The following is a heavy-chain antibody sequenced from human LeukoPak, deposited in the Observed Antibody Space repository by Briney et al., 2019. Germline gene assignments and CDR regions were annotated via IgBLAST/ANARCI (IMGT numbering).Heavy chain of an antibody. V-gene: IGHV3-23*01. D-gene: IGHD5-24*01. CDR1: GFTFSSYA. CDR3: ARGQDGYNYGIGFD. CDR2: ISGSGGST. Sequence: PGGSLRLSCAASGFTFSSYAMSWVRQAPGKGLEWVSAISGSGGSTYYADSVKGRFTISRDNAKNSLYLQMNSLRAEDTALYHCARGQDGYNYGIGFDWGQGTLVTVSS. J-gene: IGHJ4*02.